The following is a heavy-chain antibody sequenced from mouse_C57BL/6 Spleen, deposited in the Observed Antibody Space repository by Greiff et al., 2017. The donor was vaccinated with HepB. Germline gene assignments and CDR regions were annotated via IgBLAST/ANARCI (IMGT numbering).Heavy chain of an antibody. V-gene: IGHV5-6*02. CDR3: ARGPAGRFAY. Sequence: EVNVVESGGDLVKPGGSLKLSCAASGFTFSSYGMSWVRQTPDKRLEWVATISSGGSYTYYPDSVKGRFTISRDNAKNTLYLQMSSLKSEDTAMYYCARGPAGRFAYWGQGTLVTVSA. CDR2: ISSGGSYT. CDR1: GFTFSSYG. J-gene: IGHJ3*01.